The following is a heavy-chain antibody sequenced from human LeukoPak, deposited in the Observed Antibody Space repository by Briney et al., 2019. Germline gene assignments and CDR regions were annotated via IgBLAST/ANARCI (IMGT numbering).Heavy chain of an antibody. J-gene: IGHJ4*02. CDR1: GGSFSGYY. CDR3: ARKKGDYVWGSYRVIYYFDY. CDR2: INHSGST. V-gene: IGHV4-34*01. Sequence: SETLSLTCAVSGGSFSGYYWSWIRQPPGKGLEWIGEINHSGSTNYNPSLKSRVTISVNTSKNQFSLKLSSVTAADTAVYYCARKKGDYVWGSYRVIYYFDYWGQGTLVTVSS. D-gene: IGHD3-16*02.